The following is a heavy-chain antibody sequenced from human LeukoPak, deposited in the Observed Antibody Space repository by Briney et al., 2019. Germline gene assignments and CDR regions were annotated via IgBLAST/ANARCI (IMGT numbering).Heavy chain of an antibody. D-gene: IGHD4-17*01. Sequence: GGSLRLSCSASGFTFDDYAVSWFRQAPGKGLEWVGFIRSKAFGGTPEYAASVRGRFTISRDDSKSIAYLQMNSLKTEDTAVYYRTRNTVTVHFDYWSQGTLVTVSS. J-gene: IGHJ4*02. CDR3: TRNTVTVHFDY. CDR2: IRSKAFGGTP. V-gene: IGHV3-49*03. CDR1: GFTFDDYA.